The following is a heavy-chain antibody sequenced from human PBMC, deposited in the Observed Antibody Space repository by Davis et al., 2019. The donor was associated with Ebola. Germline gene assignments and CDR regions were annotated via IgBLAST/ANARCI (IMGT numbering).Heavy chain of an antibody. J-gene: IGHJ4*02. CDR1: GFPFSSYA. CDR2: ISGPGSNT. CDR3: AKDRRIAARYFDY. Sequence: GESLKISCAASGFPFSSYAMTWFRQAPGKGLEWVSTISGPGSNTYYADSVKGRFTISRDNSKNTLYLQMNSLRAEDTAVYYCAKDRRIAARYFDYWGQGTLVTVSS. D-gene: IGHD6-6*01. V-gene: IGHV3-23*01.